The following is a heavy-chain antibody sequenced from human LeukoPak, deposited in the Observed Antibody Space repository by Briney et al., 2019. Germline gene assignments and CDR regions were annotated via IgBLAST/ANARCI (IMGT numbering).Heavy chain of an antibody. J-gene: IGHJ1*01. CDR2: INHSGST. Sequence: SSETLSLTCAVYGGSFSDYYWSWIRQPPRQGLGWIGEINHSGSTTYNPSLKSRVTMSVDTSKNQFSLKLSSVTAADTAVYYCARDSASSMMHFQHWGQGTLVTVSS. CDR3: ARDSASSMMHFQH. D-gene: IGHD6-13*01. CDR1: GGSFSDYY. V-gene: IGHV4-34*01.